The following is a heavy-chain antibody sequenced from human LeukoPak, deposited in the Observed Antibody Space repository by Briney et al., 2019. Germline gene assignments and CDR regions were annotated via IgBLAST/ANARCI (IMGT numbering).Heavy chain of an antibody. CDR1: GFTFSFYG. CDR2: VWYDGSKK. CDR3: ARAGKGYYGMDV. V-gene: IGHV3-30*19. D-gene: IGHD4-23*01. Sequence: GGPLRLSCAASGFTFSFYGMHWVRQAPGKGLEWVAVVWYDGSKKYYADSVKGRFTISRDNFKNTLYLQMNSLRAEDTAVYYCARAGKGYYGMDVWGQGTTVTVSS. J-gene: IGHJ6*02.